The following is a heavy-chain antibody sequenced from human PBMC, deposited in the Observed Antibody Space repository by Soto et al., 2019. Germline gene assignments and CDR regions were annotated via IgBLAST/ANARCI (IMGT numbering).Heavy chain of an antibody. D-gene: IGHD3-10*01. J-gene: IGHJ3*02. CDR1: GYSFTSYR. V-gene: IGHV5-51*01. CDR2: IYPGDSDT. Sequence: PGEALKISCKGSGYSFTSYRIGWVRQMPGKGLEWMGIIYPGDSDTRYSPSFQGQVTISADKSISTAYLQWSSLKASDTAMYYCARPGWFGEFIGPIDPFAIRGQGTTVPVSS. CDR3: ARPGWFGEFIGPIDPFAI.